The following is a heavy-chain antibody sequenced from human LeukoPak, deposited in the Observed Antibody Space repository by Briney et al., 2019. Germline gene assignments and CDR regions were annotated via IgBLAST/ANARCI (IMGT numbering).Heavy chain of an antibody. D-gene: IGHD6-13*01. Sequence: PGGSLRLSCAAFSGFAMSWVRQAPGRGLEWVSAINGRGDDTYYPDSVKGRFTISRDNAKNSLYLQMNSLRAEDTAVYYCARASSLALWYPTYFDYWGQGTLVTVSS. V-gene: IGHV3-23*01. CDR1: SGFA. J-gene: IGHJ4*02. CDR2: INGRGDDT. CDR3: ARASSLALWYPTYFDY.